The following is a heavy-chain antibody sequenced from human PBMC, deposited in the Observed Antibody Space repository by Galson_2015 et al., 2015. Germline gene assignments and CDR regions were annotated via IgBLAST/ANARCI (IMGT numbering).Heavy chain of an antibody. CDR2: ISSVSSSI. J-gene: IGHJ4*02. CDR1: GFIFGTQS. V-gene: IGHV3-48*02. CDR3: AREVSGGYFCFDY. D-gene: IGHD1-26*01. Sequence: SLRLSCAASGFIFGTQSMNWVRQAPGKGLEWVSYISSVSSSINYADSVKGRFTIYRDNAQNSLYLQMNNLRDEDTAVYYCAREVSGGYFCFDYRGQGTLVTVSS.